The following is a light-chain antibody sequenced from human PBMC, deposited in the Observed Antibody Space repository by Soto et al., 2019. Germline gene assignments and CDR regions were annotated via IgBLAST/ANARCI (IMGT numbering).Light chain of an antibody. V-gene: IGKV1-5*01. Sequence: DIQMTQSPSTLSASVGDRVTITCRASQSISSWLAWYQQKPGKAPKLLIYDASSLESGGPSRLSGSGSGTEFTLTISSLQPDDFATYYCQQYNSYSGYTFGQGTKLEIK. J-gene: IGKJ2*01. CDR3: QQYNSYSGYT. CDR1: QSISSW. CDR2: DAS.